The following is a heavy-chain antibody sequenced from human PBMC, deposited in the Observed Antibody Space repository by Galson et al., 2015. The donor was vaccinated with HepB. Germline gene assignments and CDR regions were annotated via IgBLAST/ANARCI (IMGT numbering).Heavy chain of an antibody. CDR3: ARGDLREGLDY. Sequence: SLRLSCAASGFAFTRYDMHWVRQTTGQRLEWVSAIGIVADTYYLDSVKGRFTISREKAKNSLYLQMHSLRAGDTAVYYCARGDLREGLDYWGQGTLVTVSS. J-gene: IGHJ4*02. D-gene: IGHD3-3*01. V-gene: IGHV3-13*01. CDR1: GFAFTRYD. CDR2: IGIVADT.